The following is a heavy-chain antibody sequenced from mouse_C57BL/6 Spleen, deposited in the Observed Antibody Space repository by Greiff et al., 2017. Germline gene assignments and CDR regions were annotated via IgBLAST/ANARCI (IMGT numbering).Heavy chain of an antibody. Sequence: VKLMASGAELARPGASVKLSCKASGYTFTSYGISWVKQRTGQGLEWIGEIYPRSGNTYYNEKFKGKATLTADKSSSTAYMELRSLTSEDSAVYFCARSGSYYYAMDYGGQGTSGTVSS. D-gene: IGHD3-1*01. J-gene: IGHJ4*01. CDR3: ARSGSYYYAMDY. CDR1: GYTFTSYG. V-gene: IGHV1-81*01. CDR2: IYPRSGNT.